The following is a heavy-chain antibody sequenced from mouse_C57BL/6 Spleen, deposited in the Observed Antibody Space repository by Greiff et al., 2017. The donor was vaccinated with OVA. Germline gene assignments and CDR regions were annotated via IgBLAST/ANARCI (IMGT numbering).Heavy chain of an antibody. J-gene: IGHJ1*03. CDR1: GFSLSTSNMG. Sequence: QVTLKVSGPGILQPSQTLSLTCSFSGFSLSTSNMGIGWIRQPSGQGLEWLAHIWWNDDKYYNPSLKSRLTISKDTSNNQVLLKITSVDTADTATYDCAHLTGTSWYFDVWGTGTTVTVSS. CDR2: IWWNDDK. D-gene: IGHD4-1*01. CDR3: AHLTGTSWYFDV. V-gene: IGHV8-5*01.